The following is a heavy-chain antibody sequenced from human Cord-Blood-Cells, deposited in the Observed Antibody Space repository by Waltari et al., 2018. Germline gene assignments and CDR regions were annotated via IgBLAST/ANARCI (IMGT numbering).Heavy chain of an antibody. V-gene: IGHV4-59*01. Sequence: QVQLQESGPGLVKPSETLSLTCTVSGGSISSYYWSWIRQPPGKGLEWIGYIYYSGSPNYNPSLKSRVTISVDTSKNQFSLKLSSVTAADTAVYYCARAIAAAGAFDIWGQGTMVTVSS. CDR2: IYYSGSP. J-gene: IGHJ3*02. D-gene: IGHD6-13*01. CDR3: ARAIAAAGAFDI. CDR1: GGSISSYY.